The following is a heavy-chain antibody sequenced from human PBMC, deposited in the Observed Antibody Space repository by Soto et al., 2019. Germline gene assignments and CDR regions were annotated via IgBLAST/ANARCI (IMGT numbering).Heavy chain of an antibody. CDR3: ECWGHIVPVAPSEFDR. V-gene: IGHV3-74*01. J-gene: IGHJ4*02. Sequence: GGSLRLSCAASGFPFTNYWMNWVRQTPGKGLMWVSRISPDGSDVGYADSVEGRFTVSRDNAKNTLYLQMHSLRAEDTAMYYCECWGHIVPVAPSEFDRWGQGTLVTVSS. D-gene: IGHD2-8*02. CDR2: ISPDGSDV. CDR1: GFPFTNYW.